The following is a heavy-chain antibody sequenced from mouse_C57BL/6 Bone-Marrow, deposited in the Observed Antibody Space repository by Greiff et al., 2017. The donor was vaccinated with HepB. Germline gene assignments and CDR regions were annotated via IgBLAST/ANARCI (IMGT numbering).Heavy chain of an antibody. V-gene: IGHV3-6*01. D-gene: IGHD1-1*01. CDR2: ISYDGSN. J-gene: IGHJ4*01. Sequence: EVQRVESGPGLVKPSQSLSLTCSVTGYSITSGYYWNWIRQFPGNKLEWMGYISYDGSNNYNPSLKNRISITRDTSKNQFFLKLNSVTTEDTATYYCARETTVGAMDYWGQGTSVTVSS. CDR1: GYSITSGYY. CDR3: ARETTVGAMDY.